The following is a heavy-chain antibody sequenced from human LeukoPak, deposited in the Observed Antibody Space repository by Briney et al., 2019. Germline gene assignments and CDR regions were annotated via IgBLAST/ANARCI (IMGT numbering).Heavy chain of an antibody. D-gene: IGHD5-24*01. Sequence: GASVKVSCKASGYTFTSYYMHWVRQAPGQGLEWMGRIIPIFGIANSAQKFQGRVTITADKSTNTAYMELSSLRSEDTAVYYCARDLEMATTLYWYFDLWGRGTLVTVSS. CDR3: ARDLEMATTLYWYFDL. J-gene: IGHJ2*01. V-gene: IGHV1-69*04. CDR1: GYTFTSYY. CDR2: IIPIFGIA.